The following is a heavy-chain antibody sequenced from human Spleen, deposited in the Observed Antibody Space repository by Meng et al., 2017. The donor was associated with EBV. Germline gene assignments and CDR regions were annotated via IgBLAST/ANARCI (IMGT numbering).Heavy chain of an antibody. CDR2: IHHSGTT. D-gene: IGHD5-12*01. CDR3: ARDRGYGGYDNPGHFDY. Sequence: QVQLQESGPGLVKPSQTLFPTCDVPGCSISSGGYYWSWSRQPPGKGLEWIGYIHHSGTTYHKSSLKSRVAISVDTSKNQFSLKLTSVTAADTAVYYCARDRGYGGYDNPGHFDYWGQGTLVTVAS. CDR1: GCSISSGGYY. J-gene: IGHJ4*02. V-gene: IGHV4-30-4*01.